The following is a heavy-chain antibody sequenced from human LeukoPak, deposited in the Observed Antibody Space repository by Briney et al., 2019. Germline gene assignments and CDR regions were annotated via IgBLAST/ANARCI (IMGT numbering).Heavy chain of an antibody. Sequence: GGSLRLSCGASGLSFSNYGVQWVRQAPGKGLEWVAVIWYDGSNKFYGDSVKGRFTISRDNSKNTLYLQMNSLRAEDTAVYYCVKGNGNNNGVFDYWGEGTLVTVSS. J-gene: IGHJ4*02. CDR3: VKGNGNNNGVFDY. V-gene: IGHV3-33*03. D-gene: IGHD1/OR15-1a*01. CDR1: GLSFSNYG. CDR2: IWYDGSNK.